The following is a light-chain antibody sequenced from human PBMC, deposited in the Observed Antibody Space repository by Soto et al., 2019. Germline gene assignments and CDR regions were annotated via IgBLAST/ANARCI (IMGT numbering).Light chain of an antibody. V-gene: IGLV7-43*01. CDR1: TGAVTSGNY. J-gene: IGLJ2*01. Sequence: QAVVTQEPSLTVSPGETVTLTCASNTGAVTSGNYPNWFQQKPGQAPRALIYRTINKHSWTPARFSGSLLGDKAALTLSSVQPEDEADYYCLLNYGDVHVFGGGTKVTVL. CDR2: RTI. CDR3: LLNYGDVHV.